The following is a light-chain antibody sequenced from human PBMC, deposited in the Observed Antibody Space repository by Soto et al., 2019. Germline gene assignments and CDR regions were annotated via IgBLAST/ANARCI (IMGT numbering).Light chain of an antibody. J-gene: IGKJ1*01. CDR1: QGINIY. CDR3: QKDNSALWT. Sequence: DIQMTQSPSSLSASVGDRVTITCRASQGINIYLAWYQQKPGKVPKLLIYAASTLQSGVPSRFSGSGSGTDFTLTISSLQPEDGATYFCQKDNSALWTFGQGTKVEIK. V-gene: IGKV1-27*01. CDR2: AAS.